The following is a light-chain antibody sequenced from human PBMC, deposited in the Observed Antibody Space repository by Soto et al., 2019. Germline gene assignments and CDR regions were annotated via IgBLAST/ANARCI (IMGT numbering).Light chain of an antibody. CDR3: QQYGRTPPIT. V-gene: IGKV3-20*01. CDR2: GAS. Sequence: EIVLTHSPVSLAFSPGDRAALLCRASQSVSSNLAWYQQKPGQAPRLLIYGASSRATGIPDRFSVSGSGTDFTLTISRLEPEDFAVYYCQQYGRTPPITFGQGTRLEIK. J-gene: IGKJ5*01. CDR1: QSVSSN.